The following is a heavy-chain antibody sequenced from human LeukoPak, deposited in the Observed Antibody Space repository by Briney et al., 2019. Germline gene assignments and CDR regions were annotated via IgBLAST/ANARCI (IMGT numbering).Heavy chain of an antibody. V-gene: IGHV3-30-3*01. CDR3: ARDDPPLGGVVVTAIPY. J-gene: IGHJ4*02. CDR1: GXTFGSYA. Sequence: GGSLRLSCAASGXTFGSYAMHWVRQAPGKGLEWVAVISYDGSNKYYADSVKGRFTISRDNSKNTLYLQMNSLRAEDTAVYYCARDDPPLGGVVVTAIPYWGQGTLVTVSS. CDR2: ISYDGSNK. D-gene: IGHD2-21*02.